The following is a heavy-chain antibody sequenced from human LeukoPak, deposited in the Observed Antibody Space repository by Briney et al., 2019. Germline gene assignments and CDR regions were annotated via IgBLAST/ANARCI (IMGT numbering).Heavy chain of an antibody. D-gene: IGHD5-24*01. CDR3: AKYGYNYAFDI. V-gene: IGHV4-59*01. CDR1: GGSIGPYY. J-gene: IGHJ3*02. Sequence: PSETLSLTCTVSGGSIGPYYWSWIRQPPGKGLEWIGYIYYSGSTNYNPSLKSRVIISVDTSKNQFSLKLSSVTAADTAVYYCAKYGYNYAFDIWGQGTMVTVSS. CDR2: IYYSGST.